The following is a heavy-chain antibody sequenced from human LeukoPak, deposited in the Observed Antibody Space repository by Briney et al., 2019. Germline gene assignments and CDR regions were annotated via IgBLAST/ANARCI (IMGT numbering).Heavy chain of an antibody. D-gene: IGHD2-15*01. CDR2: ISSSSSYI. Sequence: GGSLRLSCAASGFTFSSYSMNWVRQAPGKGLEWVSSISSSSSYIYYADSVKGRFTISRDNAKNSLYLQMNSLRAEDTAVYYCARDQGYCSGGSCPFDYWGQGTLVTVSS. CDR3: ARDQGYCSGGSCPFDY. CDR1: GFTFSSYS. J-gene: IGHJ4*02. V-gene: IGHV3-21*01.